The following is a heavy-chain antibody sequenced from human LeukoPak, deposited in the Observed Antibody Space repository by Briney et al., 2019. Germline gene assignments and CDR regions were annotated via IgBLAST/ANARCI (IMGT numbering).Heavy chain of an antibody. CDR3: GSDPNGDYVGALGY. V-gene: IGHV3-23*01. Sequence: GGSLRLSCAASGFTFSSYALAWVRQTPGKGLEWVSAVTGRGVGTHYADSVKGRFTISRDNSKNTMYLQMNSLRAEDTAMYFCGSDPNGDYVGALGYWGRGTLVTVSS. J-gene: IGHJ4*01. CDR2: VTGRGVGT. D-gene: IGHD2-8*01. CDR1: GFTFSSYA.